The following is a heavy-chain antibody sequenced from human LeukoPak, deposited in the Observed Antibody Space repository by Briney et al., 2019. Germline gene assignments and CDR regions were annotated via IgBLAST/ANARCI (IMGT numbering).Heavy chain of an antibody. CDR2: INPNSGGT. J-gene: IGHJ4*02. CDR1: GYTFTGYC. D-gene: IGHD3-3*01. Sequence: ASVKVSCKASGYTFTGYCMHWVLQAPGQGLEWMGWINPNSGGTNYAQKFQGRVTMTRDTSISTAYMELSRLRSDDTAVYYCARALTIFGVASGYWGQGTLVTVSS. CDR3: ARALTIFGVASGY. V-gene: IGHV1-2*02.